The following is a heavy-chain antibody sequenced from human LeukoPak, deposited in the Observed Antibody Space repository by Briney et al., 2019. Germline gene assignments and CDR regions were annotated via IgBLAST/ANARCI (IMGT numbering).Heavy chain of an antibody. CDR2: IHYSGST. CDR1: GGSINSYY. J-gene: IGHJ4*02. V-gene: IGHV4-59*01. Sequence: SETLSLTCTVSGGSINSYYWSWIRQPPGRGLEWIGSIHYSGSTSYNPSLRSRVTISVDKSKNQFFLKMSSVTATDTAVYYCARDRGRDRGGGKYCSSTSCYMGYWGQGTLVTVSS. D-gene: IGHD2-2*02. CDR3: ARDRGRDRGGGKYCSSTSCYMGY.